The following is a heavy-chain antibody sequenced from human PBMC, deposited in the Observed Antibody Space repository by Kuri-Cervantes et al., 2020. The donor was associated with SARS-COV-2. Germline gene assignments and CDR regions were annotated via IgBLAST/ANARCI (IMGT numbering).Heavy chain of an antibody. D-gene: IGHD2-2*01. V-gene: IGHV3-30*04. CDR1: GFSFSSYA. Sequence: LSLTCATSGFSFSSYAMPWVRQAPGKGPEWVAVVSYDGSDNDYADSVKGRFSISRDNSKNTLYLQMSSLRIEDTAIYYCARDMGAIVLVRRDWFDPWGPGTLVTVSS. J-gene: IGHJ5*02. CDR3: ARDMGAIVLVRRDWFDP. CDR2: VSYDGSDN.